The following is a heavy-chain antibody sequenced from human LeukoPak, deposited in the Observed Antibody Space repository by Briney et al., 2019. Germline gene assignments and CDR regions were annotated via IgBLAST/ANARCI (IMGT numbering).Heavy chain of an antibody. J-gene: IGHJ4*02. V-gene: IGHV3-66*02. D-gene: IGHD6-19*01. Sequence: GGSLRLSCAAPGFTVSSNYMSWVRQAPGKGLEWVSVIYSGGSTYYADSVKGRFTISRDNSKNTLYLQMNSLRGEDTAVYYCASRAPYSSGWYYFDYWGQGTLVTVSS. CDR1: GFTVSSNY. CDR3: ASRAPYSSGWYYFDY. CDR2: IYSGGST.